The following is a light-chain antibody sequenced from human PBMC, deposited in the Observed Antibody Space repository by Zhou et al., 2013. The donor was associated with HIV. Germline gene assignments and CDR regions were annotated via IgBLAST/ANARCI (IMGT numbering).Light chain of an antibody. CDR3: QQYHTFPWT. CDR2: AAS. V-gene: IGKV1-8*01. J-gene: IGKJ1*01. Sequence: AVRMTQSPASLSASTGDRVTITCRASQGISTYLAWYQQKPGKAPKLMIYAASTLQTGVPSRFSGSGSGTEFTLTIGSLQSDDVATYYCQQYHTFPWTFGQGTTVEIK. CDR1: QGISTY.